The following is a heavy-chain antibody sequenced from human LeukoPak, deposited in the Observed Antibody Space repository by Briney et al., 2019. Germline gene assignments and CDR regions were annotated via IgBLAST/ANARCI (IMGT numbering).Heavy chain of an antibody. CDR2: IYYSGST. D-gene: IGHD2-15*01. V-gene: IGHV4-59*08. J-gene: IGHJ5*02. Sequence: SETLSLTCTVSGGPISSYYWSWIRQPPGKGLEWIGYIYYSGSTNYNPSLKSRVTISVDTSKNQFSLKLSSVTAADTAVYYCARHGTSNCSGGSCYPWGFDPWGQGTLVTVSS. CDR1: GGPISSYY. CDR3: ARHGTSNCSGGSCYPWGFDP.